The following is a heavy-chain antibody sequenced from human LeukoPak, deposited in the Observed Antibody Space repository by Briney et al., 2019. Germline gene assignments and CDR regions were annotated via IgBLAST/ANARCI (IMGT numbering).Heavy chain of an antibody. Sequence: KPSETLSLTCTVSGGSVSSGGYYWSWIRQPPGKGLEWIGYIYNSGSTNYNPSLKSRLTISVDTSKNQFSLKLTSVTAADTAVYYCARGEVGHSSRWYLDYWGQGILVTVSS. CDR3: ARGEVGHSSRWYLDY. CDR1: GGSVSSGGYY. J-gene: IGHJ4*02. CDR2: IYNSGST. D-gene: IGHD6-13*01. V-gene: IGHV4-61*08.